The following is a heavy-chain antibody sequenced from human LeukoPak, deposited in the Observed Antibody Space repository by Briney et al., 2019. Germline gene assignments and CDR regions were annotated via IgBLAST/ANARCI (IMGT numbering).Heavy chain of an antibody. CDR1: GYTFTDYY. J-gene: IGHJ5*02. CDR2: INPNSGGT. Sequence: ASVNVSCKASGYTFTDYYLHWVRQAPGQGLELMGWINPNSGGTNYAQKFQGSVTMTRDTSISTAYMELSRLRSDDTAVYYCARYWEGGSGSFDPWGQGTLVTVSS. V-gene: IGHV1-2*02. CDR3: ARYWEGGSGSFDP. D-gene: IGHD2-15*01.